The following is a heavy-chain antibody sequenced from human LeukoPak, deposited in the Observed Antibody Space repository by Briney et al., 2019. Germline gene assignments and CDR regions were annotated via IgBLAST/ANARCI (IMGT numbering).Heavy chain of an antibody. Sequence: GGSLRLSCVASGFTFSSYWMTWVRQAPGKGLEWVANIKTDGSQIYYVDSVKGRFTISRDNAKNSLYLQMNSLRVEDTAVYYCARLMYYHHFDYWGQGTLVTVSS. CDR1: GFTFSSYW. CDR3: ARLMYYHHFDY. J-gene: IGHJ4*02. D-gene: IGHD2-8*01. CDR2: IKTDGSQI. V-gene: IGHV3-7*01.